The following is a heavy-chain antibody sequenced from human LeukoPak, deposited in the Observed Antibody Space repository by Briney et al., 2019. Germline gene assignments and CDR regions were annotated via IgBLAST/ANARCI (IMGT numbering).Heavy chain of an antibody. J-gene: IGHJ4*02. Sequence: SGGSLRLSCAASGFTFSSYAMSSVRQAPGKGLEWVSAISGSGGSTYYADSVKGRFTISRDNSKNTLYLQMNSLRAEDTAVYYCAKAGAVVVVAAKYFDYWGQGTLVTVSS. CDR2: ISGSGGST. V-gene: IGHV3-23*01. CDR3: AKAGAVVVVAAKYFDY. CDR1: GFTFSSYA. D-gene: IGHD2-15*01.